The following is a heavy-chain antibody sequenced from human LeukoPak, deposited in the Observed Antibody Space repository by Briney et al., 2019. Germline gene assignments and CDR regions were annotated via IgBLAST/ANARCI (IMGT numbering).Heavy chain of an antibody. V-gene: IGHV3-23*01. J-gene: IGHJ6*03. D-gene: IGHD1-7*01. CDR1: GFTFSSYA. CDR3: AKRNYAYYYYYMDV. CDR2: ISGSGGST. Sequence: GGSLRLSCAVSGFTFSSYAMNWVRQAPGQGLEWVSTISGSGGSTYYADSVKGRFTISRDNSKNTLYLQMNSLRAEDTAVYYCAKRNYAYYYYYMDVWGKGTTVTVSS.